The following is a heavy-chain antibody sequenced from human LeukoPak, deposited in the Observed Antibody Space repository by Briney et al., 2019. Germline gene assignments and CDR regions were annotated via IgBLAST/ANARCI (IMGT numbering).Heavy chain of an antibody. J-gene: IGHJ4*02. D-gene: IGHD4-11*01. Sequence: ASVKVSCKASGYTFTGYYMHWVRQPPGQGLEWMGIINPSGGSTSYAQKFQGRVTMTRDTSTSTVYMELSSLRSEDTAVYYCASSPQYQYYFDYWGQGTLVTVSS. CDR1: GYTFTGYY. CDR3: ASSPQYQYYFDY. V-gene: IGHV1-46*01. CDR2: INPSGGST.